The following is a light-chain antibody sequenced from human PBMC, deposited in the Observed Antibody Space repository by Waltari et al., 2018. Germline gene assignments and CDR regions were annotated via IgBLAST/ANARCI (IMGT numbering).Light chain of an antibody. J-gene: IGKJ3*01. CDR3: QQYNNWPPI. V-gene: IGKV3-15*01. CDR2: GAS. Sequence: EIVMTQSPATLSVSPGERATLSCRASQSVSSNLAWYQQKPGQAPRLLIYGASTRATGIPARFRGSGSGTEFTLTISSLQSEDFAVYYCQQYNNWPPIFGPGTKVDIK. CDR1: QSVSSN.